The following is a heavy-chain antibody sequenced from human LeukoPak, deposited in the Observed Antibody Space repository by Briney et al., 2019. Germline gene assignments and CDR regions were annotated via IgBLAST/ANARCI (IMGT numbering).Heavy chain of an antibody. J-gene: IGHJ3*02. V-gene: IGHV4-38-2*02. CDR2: IYHSGST. CDR1: GYSISSGYY. CDR3: ARGSGYYPVDAFDI. D-gene: IGHD3-22*01. Sequence: PSETLSLTCTVSGYSISSGYYWGWIRQPPGKGLEWIGSIYHSGSTYYNPSLKSRVTISVDTSKNQFSLKLSSVTAADTAVYYCARGSGYYPVDAFDIWGQGTMVAVSS.